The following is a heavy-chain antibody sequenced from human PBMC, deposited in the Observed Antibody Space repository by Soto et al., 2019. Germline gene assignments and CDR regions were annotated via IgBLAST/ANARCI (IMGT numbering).Heavy chain of an antibody. CDR1: HASVNSGSYY. CDR2: IYYTGST. Sequence: QVQLQESGPGLVKPSETLSLTCTVSHASVNSGSYYWSWIRQPPGKGLEWIGYIYYTGSTKYNPSLMSRVTMSVDTSKNQFSLKLSSVTAADTAMYYCAGQVSFRYGDYWGQGTLVTVSS. J-gene: IGHJ4*02. CDR3: AGQVSFRYGDY. D-gene: IGHD3-16*01. V-gene: IGHV4-61*01.